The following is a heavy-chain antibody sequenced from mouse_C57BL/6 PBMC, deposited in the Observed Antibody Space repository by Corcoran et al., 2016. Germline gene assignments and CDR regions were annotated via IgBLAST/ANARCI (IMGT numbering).Heavy chain of an antibody. CDR1: GYTFTDYY. V-gene: IGHV1-26*01. CDR2: INPNNGGT. D-gene: IGHD2-4*01. J-gene: IGHJ4*01. Sequence: EVQLQQSGPELVKPGASVKISCKASGYTFTDYYMNWVKQSHGKSLEWIGDINPNNGGTSYNQKFKGKATLTVDKSSSTAYMELRSLTSEDSAVYYCARESYDYEGAMDYWGQGTSVTVSS. CDR3: ARESYDYEGAMDY.